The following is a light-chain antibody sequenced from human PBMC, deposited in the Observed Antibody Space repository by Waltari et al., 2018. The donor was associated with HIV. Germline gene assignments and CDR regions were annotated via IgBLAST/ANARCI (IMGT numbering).Light chain of an antibody. CDR3: SSYTTTSTFDVV. CDR2: EVS. Sequence: QSALTQPASLSGSPGPSLPISCPGTPSDIGSDTYVSWYHQHPGKAPKLMIYEVSNRPSGVSNRFSASKSGNTASLTISGLQAEDEADYYCSSYTTTSTFDVVFGGGTKLTVL. V-gene: IGLV2-14*01. CDR1: PSDIGSDTY. J-gene: IGLJ2*01.